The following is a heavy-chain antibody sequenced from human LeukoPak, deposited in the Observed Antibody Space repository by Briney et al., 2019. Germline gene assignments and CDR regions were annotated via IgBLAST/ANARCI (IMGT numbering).Heavy chain of an antibody. CDR3: AAYSGSYGGSFDY. V-gene: IGHV1-2*02. Sequence: ASVRVSCKASGYTFTDYYMNWVRQAPGQGLEWMGWINPNSGGTNSAQKFQGRVTMTRDTSISTAYMELNRLTSDDTAVYYCAAYSGSYGGSFDYWGQGTLVTVSS. D-gene: IGHD1-26*01. CDR2: INPNSGGT. CDR1: GYTFTDYY. J-gene: IGHJ4*02.